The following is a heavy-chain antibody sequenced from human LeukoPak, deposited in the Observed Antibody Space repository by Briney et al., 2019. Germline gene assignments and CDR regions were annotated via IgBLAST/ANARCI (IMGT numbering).Heavy chain of an antibody. CDR1: GYSFSNCW. D-gene: IGHD3-10*01. Sequence: GESLKISCKGSGYSFSNCWLAWVRQMPGKGLEWMGIIYPGDSDTRYSPSFQGQVTISADKSINTAYLQWSSLKASDTAMYYCARDDYYGSGSYYNNFDYWGQGTLVTVSS. CDR2: IYPGDSDT. V-gene: IGHV5-51*01. J-gene: IGHJ4*02. CDR3: ARDDYYGSGSYYNNFDY.